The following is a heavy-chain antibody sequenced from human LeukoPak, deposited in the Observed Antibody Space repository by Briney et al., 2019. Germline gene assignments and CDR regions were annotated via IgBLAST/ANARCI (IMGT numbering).Heavy chain of an antibody. CDR3: ATDVRYGSGSFDY. CDR2: INANSGGT. J-gene: IGHJ4*02. V-gene: IGHV1-2*02. CDR1: GHTFTGYY. Sequence: ASVKVSCKASGHTFTGYYMHWVRQAPGQGLEWMGWINANSGGTNYAQKFQGRVTMTRDTSISTAYMELSRLRSEDTAVYYCATDVRYGSGSFDYWGQGTLVTVSS. D-gene: IGHD3-10*01.